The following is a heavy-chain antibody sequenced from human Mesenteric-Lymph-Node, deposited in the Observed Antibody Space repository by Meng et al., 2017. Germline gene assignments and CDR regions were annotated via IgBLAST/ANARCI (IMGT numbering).Heavy chain of an antibody. D-gene: IGHD3-10*01. CDR3: ARGTPGRSYSDY. Sequence: QVYLVQSGAGVKKPGASVRVSCEASGYTFASYGISWLRQAPGQGLEWMGWFVNNVDTYSAQKFQGRVTMTTDTHTSTAFMELRSLISDDTAVYYCARGTPGRSYSDYWGQGTLVTVSS. J-gene: IGHJ4*02. V-gene: IGHV1-18*01. CDR1: GYTFASYG. CDR2: FVNNVDT.